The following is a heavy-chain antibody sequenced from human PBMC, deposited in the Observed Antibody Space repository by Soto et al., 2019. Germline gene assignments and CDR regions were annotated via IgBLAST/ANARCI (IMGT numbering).Heavy chain of an antibody. CDR1: GYTFSSYD. D-gene: IGHD3-9*01. CDR3: AKGSQYDILTAYHAFDY. CDR2: LNPNSGDT. V-gene: IGHV1-8*01. J-gene: IGHJ4*02. Sequence: GASVKVSCKASGYTFSSYDINWVRQATGQGLEWMGWLNPNSGDTGYAQKFQGRVTLTRNTSINTAYIELSSLTSDDTAVYYCAKGSQYDILTAYHAFDYWGQGTLVTVSS.